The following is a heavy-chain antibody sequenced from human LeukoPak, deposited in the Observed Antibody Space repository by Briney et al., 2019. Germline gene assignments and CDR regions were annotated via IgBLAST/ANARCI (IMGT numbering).Heavy chain of an antibody. CDR1: GFTFSSYA. D-gene: IGHD6-13*01. V-gene: IGHV3-23*01. CDR3: AKPLYSSSWYLVDY. CDR2: ISGSGGST. J-gene: IGHJ4*02. Sequence: GGSLRLSCAASGFTFSSYAMSWVRQAPGKGLEWVSAISGSGGSTYYADSVKGRFTISRDNSKNTLYLQMNSLRAEDTAVYYCAKPLYSSSWYLVDYWGQGTLVTVSS.